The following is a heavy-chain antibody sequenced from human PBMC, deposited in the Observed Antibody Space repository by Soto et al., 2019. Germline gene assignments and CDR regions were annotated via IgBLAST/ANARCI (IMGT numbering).Heavy chain of an antibody. Sequence: EVQLLESGGGLIQPGGSLRLSCAASGFTFSSYAMSWVRQAPGKGLEWVSSISGSDGITYYGDSVKGRFTISRDNSKNTLYLQMNSLRADDTAVYFCAKGFHIKFGTILPPWYFDYWDQGTLVTVSS. CDR2: ISGSDGIT. V-gene: IGHV3-23*01. CDR3: AKGFHIKFGTILPPWYFDY. CDR1: GFTFSSYA. J-gene: IGHJ4*02. D-gene: IGHD3-16*01.